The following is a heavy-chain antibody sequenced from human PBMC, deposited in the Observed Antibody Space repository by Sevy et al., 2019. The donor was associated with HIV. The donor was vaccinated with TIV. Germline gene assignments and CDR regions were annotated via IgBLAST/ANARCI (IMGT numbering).Heavy chain of an antibody. CDR3: ARVLGSSGWYNWFDP. CDR1: GGSFSGYY. J-gene: IGHJ5*02. CDR2: INHSGST. D-gene: IGHD6-19*01. Sequence: SETLSLTCAVYGGSFSGYYWSWIRQPPGKGLEWIGEINHSGSTNYNPSLKSRVTISVDTSKNQFSLKLSSVTAADTAVYYCARVLGSSGWYNWFDPWGQGTLVTVSS. V-gene: IGHV4-34*01.